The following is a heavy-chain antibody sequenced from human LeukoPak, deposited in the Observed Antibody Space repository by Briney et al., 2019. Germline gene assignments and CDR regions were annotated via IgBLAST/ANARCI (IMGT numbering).Heavy chain of an antibody. V-gene: IGHV1-69*13. J-gene: IGHJ4*02. CDR3: ARPRYCSSTSCPFDY. CDR2: IIPIFGTA. Sequence: GASVKVSCKASGGTFSSYAISRVRQAPGQGLEWMGGIIPIFGTANYAQKFQGRVTITADESTSTAYMELSSLRSEDTAVYYCARPRYCSSTSCPFDYWGQGTLVTVSS. D-gene: IGHD2-2*01. CDR1: GGTFSSYA.